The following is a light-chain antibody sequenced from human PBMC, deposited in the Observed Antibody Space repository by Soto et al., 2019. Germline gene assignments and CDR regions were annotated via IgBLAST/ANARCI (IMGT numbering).Light chain of an antibody. Sequence: DIQLTQSPSFLSASVGDRVTITCRASQAINTYLAWYQQKPGKAPKLLIYDAPTLKSGVPSRFSGSGSGTEFSLTISNLQPEDFATYYCQHLNSYPLTFGGGTKVDIK. J-gene: IGKJ4*01. V-gene: IGKV1-9*01. CDR1: QAINTY. CDR3: QHLNSYPLT. CDR2: DAP.